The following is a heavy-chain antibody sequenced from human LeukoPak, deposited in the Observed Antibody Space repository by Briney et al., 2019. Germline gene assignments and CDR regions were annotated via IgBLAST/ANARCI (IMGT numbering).Heavy chain of an antibody. CDR1: GGTFSSYA. CDR3: ARTVPLRDCSSTSCYIGGNLGYYYYYGMDV. D-gene: IGHD2-2*02. V-gene: IGHV1-69*13. Sequence: SVKVSCKASGGTFSSYAISWVRQAPGQGLEWMGGIIPIFGTANYAQKFQGRVTITADESTSTVYMELSSLRSEDTAVYYCARTVPLRDCSSTSCYIGGNLGYYYYYGMDVWGKGTTVTVSS. CDR2: IIPIFGTA. J-gene: IGHJ6*04.